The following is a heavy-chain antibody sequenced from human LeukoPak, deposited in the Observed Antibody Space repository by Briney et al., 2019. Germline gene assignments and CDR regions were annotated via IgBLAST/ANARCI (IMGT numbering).Heavy chain of an antibody. CDR1: GFTFSSYS. CDR3: ARVEALYSGYDWSPRYYGMDV. CDR2: ISSSSSYI. J-gene: IGHJ6*02. V-gene: IGHV3-21*01. D-gene: IGHD5-12*01. Sequence: GSLRLSCAASGFTFSSYSMNWVRQAPGKGLEWVSSISSSSSYIYYADSVKGRFTISRDNAKNSLYLQMNSLRAEDTAVYCCARVEALYSGYDWSPRYYGMDVWGQGTTVTVSS.